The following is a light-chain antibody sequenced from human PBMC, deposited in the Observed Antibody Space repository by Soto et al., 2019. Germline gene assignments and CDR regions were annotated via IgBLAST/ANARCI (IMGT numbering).Light chain of an antibody. Sequence: DIQMTQSPSTLSASVGDRVTITCRASQSLANWLAWYQQKPGKAPKLLIYKASTLASGVPSRFSGSGSGTEFALTISSLQSDDFAVYYCQQFRQQYTSFSYTIGQGTKLEIK. CDR2: KAS. CDR1: QSLANW. V-gene: IGKV1-5*03. J-gene: IGKJ2*01. CDR3: QQFRQQYTSFSYT.